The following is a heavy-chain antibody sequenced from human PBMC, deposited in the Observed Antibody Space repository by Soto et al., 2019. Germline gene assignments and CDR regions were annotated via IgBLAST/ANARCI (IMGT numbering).Heavy chain of an antibody. CDR3: AKDRSSGWYFSDY. D-gene: IGHD6-19*01. J-gene: IGHJ4*02. CDR1: GFTFDDYA. V-gene: IGHV3-9*01. Sequence: EVQLVESGGGLVQPGRSLRLSCAASGFTFDDYAMHWVRQAPGKGLEWVSGISWNRNNIDYADSVKGRVTISRDNAKNSLYLQMNSLRAEDSALYYCAKDRSSGWYFSDYWGQGTLVTVSS. CDR2: ISWNRNNI.